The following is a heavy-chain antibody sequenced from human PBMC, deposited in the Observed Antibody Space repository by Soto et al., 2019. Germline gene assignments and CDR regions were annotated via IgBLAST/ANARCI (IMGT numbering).Heavy chain of an antibody. D-gene: IGHD5-18*01. Sequence: GASVKVSCKASGYTFTSYGISWVRQAPGQGLEWMGWISAYNGNTNYAQKLQGRVTMTTDTSTSTAYVELRSLGSDDTAVYYCARDTAMVMGLDYWGQGTLVTVSS. CDR1: GYTFTSYG. CDR3: ARDTAMVMGLDY. J-gene: IGHJ4*02. V-gene: IGHV1-18*01. CDR2: ISAYNGNT.